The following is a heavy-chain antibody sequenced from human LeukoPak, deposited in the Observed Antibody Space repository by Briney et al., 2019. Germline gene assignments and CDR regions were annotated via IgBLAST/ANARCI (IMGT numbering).Heavy chain of an antibody. Sequence: SETLSLTCAVYGGSFSGYYWSWIRQPPGKGLEWIGEINYDGSTTYNPSLKSRVTISVDTSKNQFSLKLSSVTAADTAVYYCARVQLVNLDWFDPWGQGTLVTVSS. J-gene: IGHJ5*02. D-gene: IGHD6-6*01. CDR1: GGSFSGYY. CDR2: INYDGST. V-gene: IGHV4-34*01. CDR3: ARVQLVNLDWFDP.